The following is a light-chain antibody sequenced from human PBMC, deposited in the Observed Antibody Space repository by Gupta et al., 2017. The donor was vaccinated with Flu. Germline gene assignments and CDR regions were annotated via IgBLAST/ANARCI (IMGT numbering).Light chain of an antibody. J-gene: IGKJ1*01. CDR1: QSVSRSY. CDR2: GAS. V-gene: IGKV3-20*01. CDR3: QHDVDSPFD. Sequence: EIVLTQSPGTLSLSPGERPTLSCRASQSVSRSYLAWYQDNPGQAPRLLIYGASTTATGIPDRFSGRASGTVFTLTIGILDPEDFAVYFCQHDVDSPFDFGHGTRVEMK.